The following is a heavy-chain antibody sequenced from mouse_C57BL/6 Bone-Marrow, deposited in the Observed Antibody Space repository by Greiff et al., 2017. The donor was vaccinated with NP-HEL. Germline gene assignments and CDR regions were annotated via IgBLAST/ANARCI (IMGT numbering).Heavy chain of an antibody. CDR3: ASNPSYYYGSSYREYFDV. CDR1: GYTFTDYY. V-gene: IGHV1-26*01. J-gene: IGHJ1*03. CDR2: INPNNGGT. Sequence: EVQLQQSGPELVKPGASVKISCKASGYTFTDYYMNWVKQSHGKSLEWIGDINPNNGGTSYNQKFKGKATLTVDKSSSTAYMEIRSLTSEYSAVYYCASNPSYYYGSSYREYFDVWGTGTTVTVSS. D-gene: IGHD1-1*01.